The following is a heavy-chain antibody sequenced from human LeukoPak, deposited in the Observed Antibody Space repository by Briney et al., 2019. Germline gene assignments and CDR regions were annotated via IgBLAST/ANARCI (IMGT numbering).Heavy chain of an antibody. Sequence: ASVKVSCKTSGYTFTNYYIHWVRQAPGQGLEWMGILNPSGGSTTHAQKFQGRVTMTRDMSTSTVYMELSRLRYDDTAVYYCARNVAYCSADTCYYIDPWGQGTLVTVSS. CDR3: ARNVAYCSADTCYYIDP. J-gene: IGHJ5*02. D-gene: IGHD2-15*01. CDR2: LNPSGGST. V-gene: IGHV1-46*01. CDR1: GYTFTNYY.